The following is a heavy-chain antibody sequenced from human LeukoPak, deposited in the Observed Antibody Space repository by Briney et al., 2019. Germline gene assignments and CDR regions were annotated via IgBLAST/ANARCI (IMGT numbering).Heavy chain of an antibody. CDR3: ARKYYDFWSGYYPLLYYYYYMDV. Sequence: ASVKVSCKASGYTFTSYDINWVRQATGQGLEWMGWMNPNSGNTGYAQKFQGRVTMTRNTSISTAYMELSSLRSEDTAVYYCARKYYDFWSGYYPLLYYYYYMDVWGKGTTVTVSS. CDR1: GYTFTSYD. J-gene: IGHJ6*03. V-gene: IGHV1-8*01. CDR2: MNPNSGNT. D-gene: IGHD3-3*01.